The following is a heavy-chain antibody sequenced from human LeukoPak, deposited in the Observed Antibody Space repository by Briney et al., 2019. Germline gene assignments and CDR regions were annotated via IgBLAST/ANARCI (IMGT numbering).Heavy chain of an antibody. CDR1: GVTFSSYA. D-gene: IGHD3-22*01. CDR3: ASLGYYDSSGYYYFDY. J-gene: IGHJ4*02. V-gene: IGHV1-69*01. Sequence: ASVKVSCKASGVTFSSYAISWVRQAPGQGLEWMAGIIPIFGTANYAQKFQGRVTITAHQSTSTAYMELSSLRSEDTALYYCASLGYYDSSGYYYFDYWGQGTLVTVSS. CDR2: IIPIFGTA.